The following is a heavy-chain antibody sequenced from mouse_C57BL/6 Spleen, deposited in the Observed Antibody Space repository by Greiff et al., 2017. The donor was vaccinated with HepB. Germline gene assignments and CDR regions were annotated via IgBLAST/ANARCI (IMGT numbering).Heavy chain of an antibody. CDR3: ASGKGLGLYAMDY. Sequence: EVKVVESGGGLVQPGGSLSLSCAASGFTFTDYYMSWVRQPPGKALEWLGFIRNKANGYTTEYSASVKGRFTISRDNSQSILYLQMNALRADDSATYYCASGKGLGLYAMDYWGQGTSVTVSS. CDR2: IRNKANGYTT. D-gene: IGHD4-1*01. CDR1: GFTFTDYY. J-gene: IGHJ4*01. V-gene: IGHV7-3*01.